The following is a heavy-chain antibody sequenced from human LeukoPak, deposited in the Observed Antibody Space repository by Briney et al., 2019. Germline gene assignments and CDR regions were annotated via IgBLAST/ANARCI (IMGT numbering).Heavy chain of an antibody. J-gene: IGHJ2*01. V-gene: IGHV4-59*08. CDR3: ARRDLFYWYFDL. D-gene: IGHD2-21*01. CDR2: IYYSGST. CDR1: GGSISGYY. Sequence: SETLSLTCTVSGGSISGYYWSWIRQPPGKGLEWIGYIYYSGSTNYNPSLKSRLTISVDTSKNQFSLKLSSVTAADTAVYYCARRDLFYWYFDLWGGAALATLRS.